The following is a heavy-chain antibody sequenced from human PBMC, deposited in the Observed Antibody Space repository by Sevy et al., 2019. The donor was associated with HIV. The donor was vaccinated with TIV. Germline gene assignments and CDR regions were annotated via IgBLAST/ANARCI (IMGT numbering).Heavy chain of an antibody. CDR1: GFTFSSYA. J-gene: IGHJ4*02. CDR2: ISGSGGST. V-gene: IGHV3-23*01. CDR3: AKDLGYCSGGSCSTTFDY. D-gene: IGHD2-15*01. Sequence: GSLRLSCAASGFTFSSYAMSWVRQAPGKGLEWVSAISGSGGSTYYADSVKGRFTISRDNSKNTLYLQMNSLRAEDTAVYYCAKDLGYCSGGSCSTTFDYWGQGTLVTVSS.